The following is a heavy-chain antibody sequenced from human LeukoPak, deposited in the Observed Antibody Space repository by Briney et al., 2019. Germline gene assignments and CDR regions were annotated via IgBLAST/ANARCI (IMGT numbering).Heavy chain of an antibody. J-gene: IGHJ3*02. V-gene: IGHV4-59*01. D-gene: IGHD3-10*02. CDR3: ARARYVNSFYAFDI. CDR1: GGSINNYY. Sequence: PSETLSLTCTVSGGSINNYYWSWIRQPPGKGLEWIGYIYSSGSTNYSPSLKSRVTIFGDTSKNQFFLKLSSVTAADTAVYYCARARYVNSFYAFDIWGQGTLVTVSS. CDR2: IYSSGST.